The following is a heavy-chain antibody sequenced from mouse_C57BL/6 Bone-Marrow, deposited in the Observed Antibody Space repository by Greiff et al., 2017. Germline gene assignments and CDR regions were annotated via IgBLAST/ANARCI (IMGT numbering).Heavy chain of an antibody. Sequence: DVKLVESGGGLVQPGGSMKLSCAASGFTFSDAWMAWVRQSPGKGLEWVAVIRNKANNHETCYAESVRGRFTSSREDSKSSVYLQKNSLRAEDTGIYYCSRDNGGAYWGQGTLVTVSA. V-gene: IGHV6-6*01. J-gene: IGHJ3*01. CDR2: IRNKANNHET. CDR3: SRDNGGAY. CDR1: GFTFSDAW. D-gene: IGHD1-3*01.